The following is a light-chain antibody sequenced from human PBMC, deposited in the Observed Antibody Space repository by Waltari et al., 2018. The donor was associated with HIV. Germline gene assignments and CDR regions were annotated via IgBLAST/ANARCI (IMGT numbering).Light chain of an antibody. CDR1: TSNIGKNY. V-gene: IGLV1-47*01. CDR2: RNN. Sequence: QSVLTQPPSPSGTPGPRVVISCSGSTSNIGKNYVCWYRQFPGTAPKLFIYRNNQRPSGVPDRFSGARSGTSASLASSGLRSEDEADYFCAGWDDSLSGLWVFGGGTKLTVL. J-gene: IGLJ3*02. CDR3: AGWDDSLSGLWV.